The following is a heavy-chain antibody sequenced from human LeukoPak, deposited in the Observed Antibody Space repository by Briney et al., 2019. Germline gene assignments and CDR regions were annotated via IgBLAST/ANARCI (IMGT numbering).Heavy chain of an antibody. J-gene: IGHJ4*02. CDR2: IRSDNSDT. Sequence: GGSLRLSCAASGFTFSSYGMNWVRPAPGKGLEWLASIRSDNSDTYYADSVKGRFTISRDNSKNTLHLQMNNLRVEDTAVFYCVNGESFYGDYGFDYWGQGTLVTVSS. CDR3: VNGESFYGDYGFDY. V-gene: IGHV3-30*02. D-gene: IGHD4-17*01. CDR1: GFTFSSYG.